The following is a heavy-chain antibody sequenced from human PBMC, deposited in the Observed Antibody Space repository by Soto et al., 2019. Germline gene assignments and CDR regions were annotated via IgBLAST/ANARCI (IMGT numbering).Heavy chain of an antibody. CDR2: IKQDGGEK. CDR1: GFTFRNYA. CDR3: VSFSFDI. V-gene: IGHV3-7*01. Sequence: PGGSLRLSCEASGFTFRNYAMSWVRQAPGKGLEWVANIKQDGGEKYYVDSVKGRFTIFRDNAKNSLYLEMNSLRAEDTAVYYCVSFSFDIWGQGTMVTVSS. J-gene: IGHJ3*02.